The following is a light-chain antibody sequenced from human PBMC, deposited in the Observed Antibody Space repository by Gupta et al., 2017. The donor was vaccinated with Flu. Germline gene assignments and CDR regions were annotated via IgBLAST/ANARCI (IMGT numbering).Light chain of an antibody. CDR3: QHCSRSPPGFT. CDR2: GAS. CDR1: ESLSSAY. V-gene: IGKV3-20*01. J-gene: IGKJ3*01. Sequence: LVWTQSPDTLSLSPGESATPSSRASESLSSAYFAWSHQRPGQVPRLLIYGASNRATGIPDMFSGSASGTEFTHTISRLRREEFAVYYCQHCSRSPPGFTFGPGTKVNVK.